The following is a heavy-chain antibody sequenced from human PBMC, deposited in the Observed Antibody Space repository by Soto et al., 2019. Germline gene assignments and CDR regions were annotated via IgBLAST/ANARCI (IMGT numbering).Heavy chain of an antibody. J-gene: IGHJ3*01. V-gene: IGHV4-34*01. CDR2: VHPSGST. CDR1: SASLGDHY. Sequence: SETLSLTCAVFSASLGDHYWAWARQSPDKGLEWIGEVHPSGSTDYNPPLKSRLTLSFDTSNNQFSLKVASVTAADTAVYFCTRGRHSGYSSGPGDFVYQGLHVGGRGTTDTV. CDR3: TRGRHSGYSSGPGDFVYQGLHV. D-gene: IGHD5-18*01.